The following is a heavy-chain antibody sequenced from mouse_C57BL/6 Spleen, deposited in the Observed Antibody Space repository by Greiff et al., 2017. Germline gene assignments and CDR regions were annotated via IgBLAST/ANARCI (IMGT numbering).Heavy chain of an antibody. CDR2: IDPEDGDT. D-gene: IGHD1-1*01. CDR3: TTGDYGSSYGWYFDV. Sequence: VQLQQSGAELVRPGASVKLSCTASGFNIKDYYMHWVKQRPEQGLAWIGRIDPEDGDTEYAPKFQGKATMTADTSSNTAYLQLSSLTSEDTAVYYCTTGDYGSSYGWYFDVWGTGTTVTVSS. V-gene: IGHV14-1*01. CDR1: GFNIKDYY. J-gene: IGHJ1*03.